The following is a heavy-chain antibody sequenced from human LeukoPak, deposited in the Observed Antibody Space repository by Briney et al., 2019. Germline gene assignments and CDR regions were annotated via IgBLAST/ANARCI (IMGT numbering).Heavy chain of an antibody. D-gene: IGHD6-19*01. CDR3: ARADPMVAGTYYFDY. V-gene: IGHV4-59*01. CDR1: GGSISSYH. Sequence: SETLSLTCTVSGGSISSYHWSWIRQPPGKGLEWIGYIYYSGSTNYNPSLKSRVTISVDTSKNQFSLKLSSVTAADTAVYYCARADPMVAGTYYFDYWGQGTLVTVSS. J-gene: IGHJ4*02. CDR2: IYYSGST.